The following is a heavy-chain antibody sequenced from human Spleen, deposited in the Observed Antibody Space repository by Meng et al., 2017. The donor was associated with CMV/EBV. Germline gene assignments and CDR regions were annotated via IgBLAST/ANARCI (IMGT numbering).Heavy chain of an antibody. J-gene: IGHJ4*02. Sequence: SETLSLTCTVSNYPITSGHCWGWIRQPRGKGREWIGNIYHNANVYYNPSLKSRATISADTSKNQFSLRLSSVTAADTAIYYCARRQINPYYFDFWGQGTLVTVSS. V-gene: IGHV4-38-2*02. CDR2: IYHNANV. CDR1: NYPITSGHC. CDR3: ARRQINPYYFDF.